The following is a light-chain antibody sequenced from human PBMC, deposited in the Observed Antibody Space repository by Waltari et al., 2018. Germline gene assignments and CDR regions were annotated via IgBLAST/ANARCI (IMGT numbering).Light chain of an antibody. CDR1: ALPKKS. CDR2: EDS. J-gene: IGLJ2*01. CDR3: YSTDSSVV. Sequence: SYELTQPPSVSVSPGQTARITCSGDALPKKSAYWYQPKSGQAPVLVIYEDSKRPSGIPEIFSGSSSGTMATLTISGAQVEDEADYYCYSTDSSVVFGGGTKLTVL. V-gene: IGLV3-10*01.